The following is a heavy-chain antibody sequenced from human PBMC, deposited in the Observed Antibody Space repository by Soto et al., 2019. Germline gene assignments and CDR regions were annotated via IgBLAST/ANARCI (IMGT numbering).Heavy chain of an antibody. Sequence: GASGKVSGKASGFTFTSSAVQCVRQARGQLLEWIGWIVVGSGNTNYAQKFQERVTITRDMSTSTAYMELSSLRSEDTAVYYCAADWDYYDSSGYYRFDYWGQGTLVTVSS. CDR1: GFTFTSSA. D-gene: IGHD3-22*01. V-gene: IGHV1-58*01. CDR2: IVVGSGNT. CDR3: AADWDYYDSSGYYRFDY. J-gene: IGHJ4*02.